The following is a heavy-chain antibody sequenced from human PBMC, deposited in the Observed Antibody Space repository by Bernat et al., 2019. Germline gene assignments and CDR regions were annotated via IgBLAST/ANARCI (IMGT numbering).Heavy chain of an antibody. CDR3: ARSAVLLWFGDLPGAWFDP. CDR1: GYTFTSYG. V-gene: IGHV1-18*01. CDR2: ISAYNGNT. J-gene: IGHJ5*02. Sequence: QVQLVQSGAEVKKPGASVKVSRKASGYTFTSYGISWVRQAPGQGLEWMGWISAYNGNTNYAQKLQGRVTMTTDTSTSTAYMELRSLRSDDTAVYYCARSAVLLWFGDLPGAWFDPWGQGTLVTVSS. D-gene: IGHD3-10*01.